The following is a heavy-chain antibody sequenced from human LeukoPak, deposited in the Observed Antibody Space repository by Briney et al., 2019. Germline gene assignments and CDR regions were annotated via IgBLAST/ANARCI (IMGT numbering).Heavy chain of an antibody. D-gene: IGHD6-13*01. Sequence: VASVRVSCKASGYTFTGYYIHWVRQAPGQGLEWMGWINPKNGGTNYAQKFQGRVTMTRDTSISTAYMELSRLTSDDTAVYYCARDGAAAATGPVSYWGQGTLVTVSS. V-gene: IGHV1-2*02. J-gene: IGHJ4*02. CDR2: INPKNGGT. CDR1: GYTFTGYY. CDR3: ARDGAAAATGPVSY.